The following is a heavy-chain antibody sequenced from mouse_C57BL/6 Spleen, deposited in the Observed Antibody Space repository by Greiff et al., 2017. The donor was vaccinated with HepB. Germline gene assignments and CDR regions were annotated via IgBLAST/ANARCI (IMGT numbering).Heavy chain of an antibody. V-gene: IGHV1-69*01. CDR3: AREVNYYGSRVFDY. D-gene: IGHD1-1*01. CDR2: IDPSDSYT. CDR1: GYTFTSYW. Sequence: QVQLQQPGAELVMPGASVKLSCKASGYTFTSYWMHWVKQRPGQGLEWIGEIDPSDSYTNYNQKFKGKSTLTVDKSSSTAYMQLSSLTSEGSAVYYCAREVNYYGSRVFDYWGQGTTLTVSS. J-gene: IGHJ2*01.